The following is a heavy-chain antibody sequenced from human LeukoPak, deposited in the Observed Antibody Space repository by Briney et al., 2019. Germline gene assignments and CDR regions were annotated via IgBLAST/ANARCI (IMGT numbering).Heavy chain of an antibody. D-gene: IGHD3-22*01. CDR1: GYTFTSYY. CDR2: INPSGGST. J-gene: IGHJ4*02. V-gene: IGHV1-46*01. CDR3: ARVPNYYDSSGYPYYFDY. Sequence: GASVKVSCKASGYTFTSYYMHWVRQAPEQGLEWMGIINPSGGSTSYAQKFQGRVTMTRDTSTSTVYMELSSLRSEDTAVYYCARVPNYYDSSGYPYYFDYWGQGTLVTVSS.